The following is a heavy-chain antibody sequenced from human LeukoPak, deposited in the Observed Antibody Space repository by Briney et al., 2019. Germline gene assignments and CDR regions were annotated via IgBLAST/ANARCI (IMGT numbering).Heavy chain of an antibody. CDR1: GXTFSIYW. CDR2: IKEDGSDK. J-gene: IGHJ4*02. CDR3: AGYGKSKLDY. Sequence: PGGSLRLSCAASGXTFSIYWMSWVRQAPGKGLEWVANIKEDGSDKYYVDSVKGRFTISRDNAKNSLYLQMNSLRAEDTAVYYCAGYGKSKLDYWGQGTLVTVSS. D-gene: IGHD1-1*01. V-gene: IGHV3-7*05.